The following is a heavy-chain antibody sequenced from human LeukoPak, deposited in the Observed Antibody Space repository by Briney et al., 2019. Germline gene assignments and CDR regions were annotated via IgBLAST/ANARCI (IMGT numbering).Heavy chain of an antibody. CDR3: ARGTHIVVVPAAILFDP. V-gene: IGHV4-61*02. Sequence: SETLSLTCTVSGGSISSGSYHWSWIRQPAGKGLEWIGRIYTSGSTNYNPSLKSRVTISGDTSKNQFSLKLSSVTAADTAVYNCARGTHIVVVPAAILFDPWGQGTLVTVSS. CDR2: IYTSGST. CDR1: GGSISSGSYH. J-gene: IGHJ5*02. D-gene: IGHD2-2*01.